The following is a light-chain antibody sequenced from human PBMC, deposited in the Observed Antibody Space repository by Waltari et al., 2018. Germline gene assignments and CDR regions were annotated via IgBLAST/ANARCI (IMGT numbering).Light chain of an antibody. CDR3: SSYTSSSTRV. Sequence: QSALTQPASVSGSPGQSITIPCPGTRSDVGGLNYVSWYQQHPGKAPTLMIYDVSKRHSGVSNRFSGSKSGNTASLTISGLQAEDEADYYCSSYTSSSTRVFGGGTKLTVL. J-gene: IGLJ2*01. CDR1: RSDVGGLNY. CDR2: DVS. V-gene: IGLV2-14*01.